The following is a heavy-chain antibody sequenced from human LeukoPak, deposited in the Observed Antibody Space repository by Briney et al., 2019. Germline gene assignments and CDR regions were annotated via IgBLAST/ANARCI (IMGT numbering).Heavy chain of an antibody. V-gene: IGHV3-74*01. J-gene: IGHJ4*02. CDR1: GFSLSGYW. CDR3: AKRGGDY. Sequence: PGGSLRLSCVASGFSLSGYWMYWVRQAPGKGLMYISRNNGDGSTTNYADVVKGRFTISRDNSKNTLYLQMNSLRAEDTAVYYCAKRGGDYWGQGTLVTVSS. D-gene: IGHD2-15*01. CDR2: NNGDGSTT.